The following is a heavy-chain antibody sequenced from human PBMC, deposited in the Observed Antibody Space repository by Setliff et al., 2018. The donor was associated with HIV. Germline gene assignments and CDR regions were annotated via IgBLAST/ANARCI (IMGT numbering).Heavy chain of an antibody. D-gene: IGHD3-10*01. V-gene: IGHV4-59*01. CDR2: IYYSGTT. CDR1: GVSITNNY. Sequence: PSETLSLICSVSGVSITNNYWTWIRQPPGKGLEWIGFIYYSGTTNYNPSLKSRVTMSLDTSKNQFSLEVNSLSSADTAVYYCARMVIQFGDYHFDDWGQGALVTVSS. J-gene: IGHJ4*02. CDR3: ARMVIQFGDYHFDD.